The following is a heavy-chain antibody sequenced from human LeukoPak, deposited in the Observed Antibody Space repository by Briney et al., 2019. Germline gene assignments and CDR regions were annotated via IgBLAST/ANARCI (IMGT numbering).Heavy chain of an antibody. CDR2: ISGSGGST. Sequence: GGSLRLSCAASGFTFSSYAMSWVRQAPGKGLEWVSAISGSGGSTYYADSVKGRFTISRDNSKNTLYLQMNSLRAEDTAVYYCAKDQQEGDIVATTLDYWGQGTLVTVSS. V-gene: IGHV3-23*01. CDR1: GFTFSSYA. CDR3: AKDQQEGDIVATTLDY. D-gene: IGHD5-12*01. J-gene: IGHJ4*02.